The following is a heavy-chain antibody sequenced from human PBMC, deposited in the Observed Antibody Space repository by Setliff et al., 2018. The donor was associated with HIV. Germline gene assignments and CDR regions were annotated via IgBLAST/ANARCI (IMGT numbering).Heavy chain of an antibody. CDR1: GGTSSNYA. J-gene: IGHJ3*01. CDR3: ARDAVPHCSDASCYGRGAFDV. CDR2: ISPIFGTS. V-gene: IGHV1-69*13. Sequence: SVKVSCKASGGTSSNYAINWVRQAPGQGLEWMGGISPIFGTSNYAQKFQGRVTITADGSTSTAYMELSSLRSTDTAVYYCARDAVPHCSDASCYGRGAFDVWGQGTLVTVSS. D-gene: IGHD2-2*01.